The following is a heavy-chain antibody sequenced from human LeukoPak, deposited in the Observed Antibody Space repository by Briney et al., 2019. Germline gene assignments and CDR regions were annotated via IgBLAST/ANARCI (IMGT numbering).Heavy chain of an antibody. CDR1: VFTFSSHA. D-gene: IGHD3-10*01. CDR2: ISHDGRKE. Sequence: GGSLRLSCAASVFTFSSHAMHWVRQAPGKGLEWVAVISHDGRKEYNADSVKGRFTISRDNSKNTLELQMDSLRPEDTAVYYCARKDDYSGSETPFDHWGQGTLVTVSS. J-gene: IGHJ4*02. V-gene: IGHV3-30-3*01. CDR3: ARKDDYSGSETPFDH.